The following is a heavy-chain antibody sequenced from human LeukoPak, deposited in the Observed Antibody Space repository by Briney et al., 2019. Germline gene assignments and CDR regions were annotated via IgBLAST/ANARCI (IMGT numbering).Heavy chain of an antibody. J-gene: IGHJ6*02. D-gene: IGHD3-10*01. V-gene: IGHV4-34*01. CDR3: ARSPGDLYYYYGMDV. CDR2: INHSGST. CDR1: GGSFSGYY. Sequence: PSETLSLTCAVYGGSFSGYYWSWIRQPPGKGLEWIGEINHSGSTNYNPSLKSRVTISVDTSKNQFSLKLSSVTAADTAVYYCARSPGDLYYYYGMDVWGQGTTVTVSS.